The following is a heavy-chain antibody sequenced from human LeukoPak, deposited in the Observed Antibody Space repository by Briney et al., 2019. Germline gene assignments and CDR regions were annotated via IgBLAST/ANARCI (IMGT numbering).Heavy chain of an antibody. CDR1: GGTFSSYA. CDR3: AKDPSMGYYDFWSGYYPYGMDV. J-gene: IGHJ6*02. D-gene: IGHD3-3*01. V-gene: IGHV1-69*13. CDR2: IIPIFGTA. Sequence: SVKVSCKASGGTFSSYAISWVRQAPGQGLEWMGGIIPIFGTANYAQKFQGRVTITADESTSTAYMELSSLRAEDTAVYYCAKDPSMGYYDFWSGYYPYGMDVWGQGTTVTVSS.